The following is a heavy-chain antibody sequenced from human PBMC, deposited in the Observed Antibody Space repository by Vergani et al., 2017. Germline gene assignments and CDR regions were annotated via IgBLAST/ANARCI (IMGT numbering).Heavy chain of an antibody. CDR3: ATDKDYDYVWGSYRVDY. Sequence: EVQLVESGGGLVKPGGSLRLSCAASGFTFSNAWMSWVRQAPGKGLEWVGRIKSKTDGGATDYAAPVKGRFTISRDDSKNTLYLQMNSLKTEGTAVYYCATDKDYDYVWGSYRVDYWGQGTLVTVSS. V-gene: IGHV3-15*01. J-gene: IGHJ4*02. D-gene: IGHD3-16*02. CDR1: GFTFSNAW. CDR2: IKSKTDGGAT.